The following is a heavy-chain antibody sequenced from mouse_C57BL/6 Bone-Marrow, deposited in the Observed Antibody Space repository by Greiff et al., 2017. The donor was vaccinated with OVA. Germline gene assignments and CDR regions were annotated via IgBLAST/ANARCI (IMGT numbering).Heavy chain of an antibody. J-gene: IGHJ2*01. V-gene: IGHV1-81*01. Sequence: QVQLQQSGAELARPGASVKLSCKASGYTFTSYGISWVKQRTGQGLEWIGEIYPRSGNTYYNEKFKGKATLTADKSSSTAYMELRSLTSEDSAVYFCARPIYSNYGYYFDYWGQGTTLTVSS. CDR1: GYTFTSYG. CDR3: ARPIYSNYGYYFDY. CDR2: IYPRSGNT. D-gene: IGHD2-5*01.